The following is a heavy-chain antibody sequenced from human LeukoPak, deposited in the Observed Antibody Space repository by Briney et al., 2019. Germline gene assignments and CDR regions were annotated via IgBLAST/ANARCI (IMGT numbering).Heavy chain of an antibody. CDR3: ARELSGTTSYYFDY. Sequence: GGSLRLSCAASGFSFSSYSMNWVRQAPGKGLEWVSYISTSGNTRYYADSVKGRFTISRDNAKNSLYLQMNSLRVEDTAVYYCARELSGTTSYYFDYWGQGTLVTVSS. J-gene: IGHJ4*02. CDR2: ISTSGNTR. D-gene: IGHD1-7*01. V-gene: IGHV3-48*04. CDR1: GFSFSSYS.